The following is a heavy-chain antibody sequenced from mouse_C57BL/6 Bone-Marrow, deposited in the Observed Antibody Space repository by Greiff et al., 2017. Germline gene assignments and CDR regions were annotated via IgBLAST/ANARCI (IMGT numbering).Heavy chain of an antibody. CDR1: GFNIKDYY. CDR3: ARNFPLITTVVATGDYYAMDY. V-gene: IGHV14-2*01. D-gene: IGHD1-1*01. Sequence: EVKLVESGAELVKPGASVKLSCTASGFNIKDYYMHWVKQRTEQGLEWIGRIDPEDGETKYAPKFQGKATITADTSSNTAYLQLSSLTSEDTAVYYCARNFPLITTVVATGDYYAMDYWGQGTSVTVSS. CDR2: IDPEDGET. J-gene: IGHJ4*01.